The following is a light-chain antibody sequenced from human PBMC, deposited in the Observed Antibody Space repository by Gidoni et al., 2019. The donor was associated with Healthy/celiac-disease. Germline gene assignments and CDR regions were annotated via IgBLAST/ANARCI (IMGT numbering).Light chain of an antibody. CDR2: AAS. V-gene: IGKV1-39*01. Sequence: DIQMTQSPSSLSASVGDRVTIPCRASQSISSYLNWYQQKPGKAPKLLIYAASSLQSGVPSRFSGSGSGTDFTLTISSLQPEDVATYYCQQSYSTLLTFGGGTKVEIK. CDR1: QSISSY. CDR3: QQSYSTLLT. J-gene: IGKJ4*01.